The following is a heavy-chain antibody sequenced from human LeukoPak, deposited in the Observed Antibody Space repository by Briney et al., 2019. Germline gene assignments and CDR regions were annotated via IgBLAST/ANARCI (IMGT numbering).Heavy chain of an antibody. J-gene: IGHJ4*02. Sequence: ASVKVFCKASGYTFTGYYMHWVRQAPGQGLEWMGWINPNSGGTNYAQKFQGRVTMTRDTSTSTVYMELSSLRSEDTAVYYCARDRGQLGIDYWGQGTLVTVSS. CDR2: INPNSGGT. D-gene: IGHD7-27*01. CDR3: ARDRGQLGIDY. CDR1: GYTFTGYY. V-gene: IGHV1-2*02.